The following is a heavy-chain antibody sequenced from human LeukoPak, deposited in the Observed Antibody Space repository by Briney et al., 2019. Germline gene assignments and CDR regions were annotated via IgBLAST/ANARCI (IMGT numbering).Heavy chain of an antibody. CDR2: TYYRSKRDY. Sequence: SQTLSLTCVISGDNVSSNSAGWNWIRQSPSRGLEWLGRTYYRSKRDYDYAVSVKRRITINPDTSKNQFSLKLSSVTAADTAVYYCARVFPLIVLRSTAWFDPWGQGTLVTVSS. J-gene: IGHJ5*02. CDR3: ARVFPLIVLRSTAWFDP. V-gene: IGHV6-1*01. D-gene: IGHD2-8*01. CDR1: GDNVSSNSAG.